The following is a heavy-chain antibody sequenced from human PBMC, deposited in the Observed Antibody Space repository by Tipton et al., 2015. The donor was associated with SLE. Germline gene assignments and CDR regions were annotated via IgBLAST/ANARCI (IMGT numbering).Heavy chain of an antibody. Sequence: LRLSCTVSGGSISSGSYYWSWIRQPPGKGLEWIAYVRYSGSTNYSPSLKSRLNISLDTSKNRFSLSLSSVTAADTAVYYCARGIVTGKLDAFDIWGQGTLVTISS. CDR1: GGSISSGSYY. J-gene: IGHJ3*02. CDR3: ARGIVTGKLDAFDI. V-gene: IGHV4-61*01. CDR2: VRYSGST. D-gene: IGHD1-20*01.